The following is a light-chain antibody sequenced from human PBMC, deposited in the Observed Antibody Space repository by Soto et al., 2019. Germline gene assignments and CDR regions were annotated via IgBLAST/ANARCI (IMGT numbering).Light chain of an antibody. J-gene: IGLJ3*02. V-gene: IGLV1-40*01. CDR2: RNS. CDR1: SSNIGAGYD. Sequence: QSVLTQPPSVSGVPGQRVTISCIGSSSNIGAGYDVHWYQQLPGRAPKLLISRNSNRPSGVPDRFSASKSGASASLTITGLQPEDEADYYCQSYDTSVNGLFGGGTKLTVL. CDR3: QSYDTSVNGL.